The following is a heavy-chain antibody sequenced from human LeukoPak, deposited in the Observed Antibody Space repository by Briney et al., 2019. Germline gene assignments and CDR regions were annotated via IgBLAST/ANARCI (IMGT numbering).Heavy chain of an antibody. Sequence: PGGSLRLSCAASGFTFSGYAMSWVRQAPGRGLEWVAGISGSGVSTYYADSVKGRFTISRDNSRNTLYLQMNSLRAEDTAVYYCAKDRDILATIGYFDYWGQGTLVTVSS. CDR3: AKDRDILATIGYFDY. V-gene: IGHV3-23*01. J-gene: IGHJ4*02. CDR1: GFTFSGYA. CDR2: ISGSGVST. D-gene: IGHD5-12*01.